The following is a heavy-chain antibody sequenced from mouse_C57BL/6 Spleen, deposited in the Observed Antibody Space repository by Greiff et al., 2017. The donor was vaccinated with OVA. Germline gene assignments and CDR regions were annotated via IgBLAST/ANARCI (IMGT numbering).Heavy chain of an antibody. D-gene: IGHD1-1*01. CDR1: GFTFSDYG. J-gene: IGHJ1*03. V-gene: IGHV5-17*01. CDR2: ISSGSGTI. Sequence: EVKLVESGGGLVKPGGSLKLSCAASGFTFSDYGMHWVRQAPEKGLEWVAYISSGSGTIYYADTVKGRFTISRDNAKNTLFLQMTSLRSEDTAMYYCARDYGSRTRYFDVWGTGTTVTVSS. CDR3: ARDYGSRTRYFDV.